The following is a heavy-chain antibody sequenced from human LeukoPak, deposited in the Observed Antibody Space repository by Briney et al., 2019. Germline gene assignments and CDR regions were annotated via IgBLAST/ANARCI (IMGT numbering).Heavy chain of an antibody. Sequence: GGSLRLSCAASGFTFSSYWMSWVRQAPGRGLEWVANIKQDESEKYYVDSVKGRFTISRDNAKNSLYLQMNSLRAEDTAVYYCTRESSSHSSSHYWGQGTLVTVSS. V-gene: IGHV3-7*01. J-gene: IGHJ4*02. CDR2: IKQDESEK. CDR3: TRESSSHSSSHY. CDR1: GFTFSSYW. D-gene: IGHD6-6*01.